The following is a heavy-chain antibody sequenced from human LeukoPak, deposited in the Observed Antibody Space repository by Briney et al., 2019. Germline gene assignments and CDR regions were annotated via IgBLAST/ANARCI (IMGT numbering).Heavy chain of an antibody. V-gene: IGHV3-23*01. CDR3: AKDHKLYYYDSSGYYPFDY. D-gene: IGHD3-22*01. CDR2: ISGSGGST. J-gene: IGHJ4*02. CDR1: GFTFSSYA. Sequence: QTGGSLRLSCAASGFTFSSYAMSWVRQAPGKGLEWVSAISGSGGSTYYADSVKGRFTISRDNSKNTLYLQMNSLRAEDTAVYYCAKDHKLYYYDSSGYYPFDYWGQGTLVTVPS.